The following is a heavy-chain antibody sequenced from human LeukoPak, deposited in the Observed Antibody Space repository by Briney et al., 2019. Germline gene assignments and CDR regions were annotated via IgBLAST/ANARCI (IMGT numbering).Heavy chain of an antibody. CDR1: GFNFAIYS. J-gene: IGHJ5*01. D-gene: IGHD2-8*01. Sequence: PGGSLRLSCAASGFNFAIYSMSWVRQAPGKGLEWVASMGSSGSHIYYADSVKGRFTISRDNAQNSLYLQLNSLGADDTAVYFCARTGGYCTTNCRGMGNRFESWGQGILVTVSS. CDR3: ARTGGYCTTNCRGMGNRFES. CDR2: MGSSGSHI. V-gene: IGHV3-21*01.